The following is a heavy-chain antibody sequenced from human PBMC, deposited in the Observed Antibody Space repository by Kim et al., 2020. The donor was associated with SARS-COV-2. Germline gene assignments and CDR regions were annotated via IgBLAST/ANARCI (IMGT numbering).Heavy chain of an antibody. CDR1: GFSFSMYA. CDR2: IFHDGDNK. Sequence: GGSLRLSCAASGFSFSMYAMHWVRQAPGKGLEWVAVIFHDGDNKYYADSVKGRFSMSRDDSQNTVYLQMNSLRPEDTAVYYCARDDFWSGYFQHGVDVWGQGTTVTVSS. D-gene: IGHD3-3*01. V-gene: IGHV3-30-3*01. J-gene: IGHJ6*02. CDR3: ARDDFWSGYFQHGVDV.